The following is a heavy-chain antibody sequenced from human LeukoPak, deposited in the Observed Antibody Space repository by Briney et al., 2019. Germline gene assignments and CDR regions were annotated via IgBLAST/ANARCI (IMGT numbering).Heavy chain of an antibody. CDR3: AGVVAATGWFDP. CDR1: GGSFSGYY. Sequence: PSETLSLTCAVHGGSFSGYYWSWIRQPPGKGLEWIGEINHSGSTNYNPSLKSRVTISVDTSKNQFSLKLSSVTAADTAVYYCAGVVAATGWFDPWGQGTLVTVSS. V-gene: IGHV4-34*01. D-gene: IGHD2-15*01. J-gene: IGHJ5*02. CDR2: INHSGST.